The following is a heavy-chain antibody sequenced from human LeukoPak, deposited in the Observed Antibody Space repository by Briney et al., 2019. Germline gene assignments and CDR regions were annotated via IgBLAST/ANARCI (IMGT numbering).Heavy chain of an antibody. CDR1: GFTFSDYY. J-gene: IGHJ4*02. CDR3: ASLLRWYAICDY. D-gene: IGHD4-23*01. CDR2: ISSSGSTI. V-gene: IGHV3-11*01. Sequence: KSGGSLRLSCAASGFTFSDYYMSWIRQAPGKGLEWVSYISSSGSTIYYADSVKGRFTISRDNSKNTLYLQMNSLRAEDTAVYYCASLLRWYAICDYWGQGTLVTVSS.